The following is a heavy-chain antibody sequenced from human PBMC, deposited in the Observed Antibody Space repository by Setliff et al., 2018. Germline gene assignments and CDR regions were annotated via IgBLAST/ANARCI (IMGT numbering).Heavy chain of an antibody. CDR2: ISTRNDDT. Sequence: GASVKVSCKASGYTFTSYGISWVRQAPGQGLEWMGWISTRNDDTGYAQKFKGRVTLTTDTSTNTAYMELRSLRSDDTAVYYCARRSGDRGMTTGWPDDFWGQGTLVTVSS. J-gene: IGHJ4*02. CDR1: GYTFTSYG. V-gene: IGHV1-18*01. D-gene: IGHD4-17*01. CDR3: ARRSGDRGMTTGWPDDF.